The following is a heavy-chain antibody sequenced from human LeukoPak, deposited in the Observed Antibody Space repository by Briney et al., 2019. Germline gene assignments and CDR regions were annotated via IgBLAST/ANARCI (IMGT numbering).Heavy chain of an antibody. J-gene: IGHJ3*02. Sequence: SETLSLTCTVSGGSISSSSYYWGRIRQPPGKGLEWIGSIYYSGSTYYNPSLKSRVTISVDKSKNQFSLKLSSVTAADTAVYYCARSGYREGADALDIWGLGTMVTVSS. CDR1: GGSISSSSYY. CDR3: ARSGYREGADALDI. V-gene: IGHV4-39*07. CDR2: IYYSGST. D-gene: IGHD5-18*01.